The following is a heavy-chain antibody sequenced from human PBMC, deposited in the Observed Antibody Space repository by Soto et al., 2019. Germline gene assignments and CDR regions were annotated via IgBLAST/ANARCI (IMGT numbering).Heavy chain of an antibody. J-gene: IGHJ2*01. V-gene: IGHV3-23*01. D-gene: IGHD2-15*01. Sequence: PGGSLRLSCVASGFTFSSYAMTWVRQAPGKGLEWVSAISGGDGSPYYADSAKGRLTISRDNSKNTLFLQMNSLRVEDTAVYYCVKDDRILGRRYFDLWGRGTLVTVSS. CDR3: VKDDRILGRRYFDL. CDR2: ISGGDGSP. CDR1: GFTFSSYA.